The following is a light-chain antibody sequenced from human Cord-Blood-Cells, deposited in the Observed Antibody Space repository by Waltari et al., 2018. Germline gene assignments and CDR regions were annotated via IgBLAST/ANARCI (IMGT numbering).Light chain of an antibody. Sequence: QSALTQPASVSGSPGQSITISCTGTSSDVGSYNLASWYQQHPGKAPKLMIYECSKRPSGVSNRFSGSKSGNTASLTISGLQAEDEADYYCCSYAGSSTWVFGGGTKLTVL. CDR3: CSYAGSSTWV. J-gene: IGLJ3*02. CDR1: SSDVGSYNL. CDR2: ECS. V-gene: IGLV2-23*01.